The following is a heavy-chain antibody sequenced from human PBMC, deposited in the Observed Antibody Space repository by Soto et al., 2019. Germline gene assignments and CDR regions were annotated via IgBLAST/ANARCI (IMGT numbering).Heavy chain of an antibody. CDR1: GGSISSSY. CDR2: IYHSGST. J-gene: IGHJ5*02. V-gene: IGHV4-59*12. CDR3: ARVPDR. Sequence: SETLSLTCTVSGGSISSSYWSWIRQPPGKGLEWIGYIYHSGSTYYNPSLKSRVTISVDRSKNQFSLKLSSVTAADTAVYYCARVPDRWGQGTLVTSPQ. D-gene: IGHD2-2*01.